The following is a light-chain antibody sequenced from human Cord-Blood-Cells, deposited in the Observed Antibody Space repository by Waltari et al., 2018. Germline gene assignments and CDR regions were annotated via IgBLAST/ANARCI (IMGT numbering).Light chain of an antibody. CDR1: SSGVGGCNL. CDR2: EGS. J-gene: IGLJ3*02. Sequence: QSALTQPASVSGSPGQSITFPCTGTSSGVGGCNLVSWYKQHRGKGPKLRIYEGSKRPSGVPNRLSCSKSGSTPSMTSSGLPAEEEADSYCCSYAGSWVFGGGTKLTVL. CDR3: CSYAGSWV. V-gene: IGLV2-23*01.